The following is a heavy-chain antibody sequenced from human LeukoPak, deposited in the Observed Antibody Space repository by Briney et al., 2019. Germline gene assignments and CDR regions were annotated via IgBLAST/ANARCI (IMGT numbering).Heavy chain of an antibody. CDR2: INPSGGST. V-gene: IGHV1-46*01. J-gene: IGHJ5*02. Sequence: GASVKVSCKASGYTFTSYYMHWVRQAPGQGLEWMGIINPSGGSTSYAQKFQGRVTMTRDMSTSTVYMELSSLRSDDTAVYYCARAVVRGVKPPNWFDPWGQGTLVTVSS. CDR1: GYTFTSYY. D-gene: IGHD3-10*01. CDR3: ARAVVRGVKPPNWFDP.